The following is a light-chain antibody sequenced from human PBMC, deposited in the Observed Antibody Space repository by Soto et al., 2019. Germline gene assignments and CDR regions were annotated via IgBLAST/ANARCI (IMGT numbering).Light chain of an antibody. V-gene: IGKV1-5*02. Sequence: DIQMTQSPSTLSASVGDRVTIICRASQSISSWLAWYHQKPGKAPKLLIYDASSLESGVPSRFSGSGSGTEFTLTISSLQPDDFATYYCQQYNSYSGTFGQGTKVEIK. CDR1: QSISSW. J-gene: IGKJ1*01. CDR3: QQYNSYSGT. CDR2: DAS.